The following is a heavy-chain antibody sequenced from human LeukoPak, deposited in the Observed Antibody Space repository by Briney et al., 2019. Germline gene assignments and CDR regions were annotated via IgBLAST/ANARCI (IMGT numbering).Heavy chain of an antibody. D-gene: IGHD4-17*01. Sequence: GGSLRLSCAASGFTFSSYGMNWVRQAPGKGLEWVSYISSSSSTIYYADSVKGRFTISRDNAKNSLYLQMNSLRAEDTAVYYCAKDQYGEAFDIWGPGTMVTVSS. J-gene: IGHJ3*02. CDR1: GFTFSSYG. V-gene: IGHV3-48*01. CDR3: AKDQYGEAFDI. CDR2: ISSSSSTI.